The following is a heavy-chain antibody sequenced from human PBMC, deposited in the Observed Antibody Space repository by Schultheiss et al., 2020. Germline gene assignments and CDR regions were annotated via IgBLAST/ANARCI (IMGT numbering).Heavy chain of an antibody. J-gene: IGHJ5*02. D-gene: IGHD3-22*01. CDR3: ARSPHYYDSSGDSWFDP. CDR2: IYYSGST. V-gene: IGHV4-61*08. Sequence: SETLSLTCTVSGGSISSGGYYWSWIRQPPGKGLEWIGYIYYSGSTYYNPSLKSRVTISVDTSKNQFSLKLSSVTAADTAVYYCARSPHYYDSSGDSWFDPWGQGTRVTVSS. CDR1: GGSISSGGYY.